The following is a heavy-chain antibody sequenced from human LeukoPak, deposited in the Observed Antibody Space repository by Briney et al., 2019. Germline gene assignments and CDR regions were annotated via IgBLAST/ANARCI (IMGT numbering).Heavy chain of an antibody. CDR1: GGSISSYY. CDR3: AREAGSDSSGYYYRNSDL. CDR2: IYYSGNT. Sequence: SETLSLTCTVSGGSISSYYWSWVRQPPGKGLEWIGYIYYSGNTNYSPSLKSRVTISVDTSKNQFSLKLSSVTAADTAVYYCAREAGSDSSGYYYRNSDLWGPGTLVTVSS. D-gene: IGHD3-22*01. J-gene: IGHJ2*01. V-gene: IGHV4-59*01.